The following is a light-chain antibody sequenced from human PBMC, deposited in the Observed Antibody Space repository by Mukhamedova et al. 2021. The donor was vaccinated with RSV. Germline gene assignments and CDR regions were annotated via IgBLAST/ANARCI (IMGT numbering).Light chain of an antibody. V-gene: IGKV1-27*01. J-gene: IGKJ4*01. CDR2: AAS. Sequence: WYQRRVHGKVPKLLIYAASTLQSGVPSRFSGSGSGTDFTLTICGLQPEDVATYYCQKYNSAPSLTFGGGTKVEIK. CDR3: QKYNSAPSLT.